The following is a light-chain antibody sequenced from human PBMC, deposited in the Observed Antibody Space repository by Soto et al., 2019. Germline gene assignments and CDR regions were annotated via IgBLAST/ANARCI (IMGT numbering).Light chain of an antibody. J-gene: IGKJ1*01. V-gene: IGKV3-20*01. CDR3: KQYGSSPQT. CDR2: GAS. CDR1: QSVSSSY. Sequence: EIVLTQSPGTLSLSPGERATLSCRTSQSVSSSYLAWYQQKPGQAHRLLIYGASSRATGIPGRFSGSGSGTDFTLTIRRLEPEDFAVYYCKQYGSSPQTFGQGTKVDIK.